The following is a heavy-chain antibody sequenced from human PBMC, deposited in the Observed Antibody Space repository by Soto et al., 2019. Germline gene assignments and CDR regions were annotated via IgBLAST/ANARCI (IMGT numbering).Heavy chain of an antibody. CDR3: ARDRVGNYYYGMDV. Sequence: SETLSLTCTVSGGSISSYYCSWIRQPPGKGLEWIGYIXXXGXTXXXPXXXXRVTISVDTSKNQFSLKLRSVTAADTAVYYCARDRVGNYYYGMDVWGQGTTVTVSS. V-gene: IGHV4-59*01. CDR1: GGSISSYY. CDR2: IXXXGXT. J-gene: IGHJ6*02. D-gene: IGHD7-27*01.